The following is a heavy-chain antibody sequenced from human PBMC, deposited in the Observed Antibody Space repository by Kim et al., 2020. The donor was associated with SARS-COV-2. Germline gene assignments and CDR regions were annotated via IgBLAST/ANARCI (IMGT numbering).Heavy chain of an antibody. D-gene: IGHD4-17*01. J-gene: IGHJ4*02. CDR3: AKHMTTVTTDVGGGFDY. V-gene: IGHV3-23*01. Sequence: VRGRFTISRDNSKNTLYLQMNSLRAEDTALYYCAKHMTTVTTDVGGGFDYWGQGTLVTVSS.